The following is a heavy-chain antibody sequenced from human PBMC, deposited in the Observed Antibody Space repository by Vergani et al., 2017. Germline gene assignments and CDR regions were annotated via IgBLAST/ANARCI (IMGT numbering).Heavy chain of an antibody. CDR3: ARSSRSNYYDSSSFDY. V-gene: IGHV3-48*03. J-gene: IGHJ4*02. CDR2: ISGSGTTI. CDR1: GVTVSSNY. Sequence: EVQLVESGGGLIQPGGSLRLSCAGSGVTVSSNYMNWVRQAPGKGLEWVSYISGSGTTIYYADSVRGRFTISRDNAKNSLYLHMNSLRAEDTAVYYCARSSRSNYYDSSSFDYWGQGNMVTVSS. D-gene: IGHD3-22*01.